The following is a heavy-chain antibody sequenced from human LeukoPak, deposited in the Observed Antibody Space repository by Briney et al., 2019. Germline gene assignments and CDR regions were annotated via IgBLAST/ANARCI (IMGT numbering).Heavy chain of an antibody. J-gene: IGHJ3*02. CDR3: ARGTAFDI. D-gene: IGHD1-14*01. V-gene: IGHV6-1*01. CDR2: TYYRSQFYN. CDR1: GDSVSSTNVG. Sequence: TSQTPSLTCAISGDSVSSTNVGWNWTRQSPSSGLEWLGRTYYRSQFYNDYADSVKGRITITPDTSKNQFSLQLSSLTPDDTAVYYCARGTAFDIWGQGTMVTVSS.